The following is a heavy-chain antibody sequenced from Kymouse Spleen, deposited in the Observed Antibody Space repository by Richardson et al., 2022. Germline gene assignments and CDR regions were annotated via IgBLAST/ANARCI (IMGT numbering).Heavy chain of an antibody. D-gene: IGHD1-7*01. CDR3: ARGELPPYYYYYGMDV. CDR1: GFTFSSYG. CDR2: IWYDGSNK. J-gene: IGHJ6*02. Sequence: QVQLVESGGGVVQPGRSLRLSCAASGFTFSSYGMHWVRQAPGKGLEWVAVIWYDGSNKYYADSVKGRFTISRDNSKNTLYLQMNSLRAEDTAVYYCARGELPPYYYYYGMDVWGQGTTVTVSS. V-gene: IGHV3-33*01.